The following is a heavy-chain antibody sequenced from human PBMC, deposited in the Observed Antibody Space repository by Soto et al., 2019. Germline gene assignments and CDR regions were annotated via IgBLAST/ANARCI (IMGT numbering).Heavy chain of an antibody. Sequence: GGSLRLSCAASGFTFSSYGMHWVRQAPGKGLEWVAVISYDGSNKYYADSVKGRFTISRDNSKNTLYLQMNSLRAEDTAVYYCAKDLRRLVRLWSLDYWGQGTLVTVSS. D-gene: IGHD5-18*01. CDR3: AKDLRRLVRLWSLDY. CDR2: ISYDGSNK. CDR1: GFTFSSYG. J-gene: IGHJ4*02. V-gene: IGHV3-30*18.